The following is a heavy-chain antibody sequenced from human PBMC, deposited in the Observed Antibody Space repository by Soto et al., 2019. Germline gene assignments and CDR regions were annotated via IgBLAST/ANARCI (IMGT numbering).Heavy chain of an antibody. CDR1: GGTFSSYA. V-gene: IGHV1-69*06. CDR2: IIPIFGTA. J-gene: IGHJ5*01. Sequence: QVQLVQSGAEVKKPGSSVKVSCKASGGTFSSYAISWVRQAPGQGLEWMGGIIPIFGTANYAQKFQGRVTITADKSASTAYMALSRLRSEDTAVYYCARGSGGWYRLSVFDSWGQGTLVSASS. CDR3: ARGSGGWYRLSVFDS. D-gene: IGHD2-15*01.